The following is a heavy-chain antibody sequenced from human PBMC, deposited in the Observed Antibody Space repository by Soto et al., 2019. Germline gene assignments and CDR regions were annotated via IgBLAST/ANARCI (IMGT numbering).Heavy chain of an antibody. Sequence: SETLSITCAVSGGSVTSGSYCWGWIRQPPGKGLEWIGGMYYRGSTYHNPSLKSRVTISVDTSKNQFSLNLSSVTAADAAVYYCARDAAPPFGMDGWGQGTTVTVFS. CDR1: GGSVTSGSYC. D-gene: IGHD6-6*01. CDR2: MYYRGST. V-gene: IGHV4-39*02. CDR3: ARDAAPPFGMDG. J-gene: IGHJ6*02.